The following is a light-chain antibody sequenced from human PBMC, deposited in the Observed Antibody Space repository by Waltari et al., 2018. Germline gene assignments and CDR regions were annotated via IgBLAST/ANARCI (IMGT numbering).Light chain of an antibody. J-gene: IGKJ5*01. CDR3: QQYNSYSFT. V-gene: IGKV1-5*03. Sequence: DIQMTQSPSTLSASVGDRVTVTCRASQSINNWLAWYQQKPGKAPKLLIYKASTLESGVPSRFSGSGSGTEFTLTISSLQPDDFATYYCQQYNSYSFTFGQGTRLETK. CDR1: QSINNW. CDR2: KAS.